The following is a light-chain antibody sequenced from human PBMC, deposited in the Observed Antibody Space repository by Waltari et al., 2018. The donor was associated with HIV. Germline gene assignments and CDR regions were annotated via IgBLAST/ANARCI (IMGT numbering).Light chain of an antibody. J-gene: IGKJ1*01. V-gene: IGKV3-15*01. CDR2: GAS. CDR1: QSVSRK. CDR3: QQYNNWGT. Sequence: EIVMTQSPATLSVSPGERATLSCRASQSVSRKLAWYQQKPGQAPRLLIYGASTRATGIPARFSGSGSGTEFTLTISSLQSEDFAVYYCQQYNNWGTFGQGTKVEIK.